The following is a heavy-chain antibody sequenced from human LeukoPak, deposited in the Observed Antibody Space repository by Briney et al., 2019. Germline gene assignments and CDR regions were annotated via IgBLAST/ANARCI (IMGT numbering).Heavy chain of an antibody. CDR3: ARGRFPDY. D-gene: IGHD3-16*01. CDR1: GGSFGGYY. CDR2: INHSGST. J-gene: IGHJ4*02. V-gene: IGHV4-34*01. Sequence: PSETLSLTCAVYGGSFGGYYWSWIRQPPGKGLEWIGEINHSGSTNYNPSLKSRVTISVDTSKNQFSLKLSSVTAADTAVYYCARGRFPDYWGQGTLVTVSS.